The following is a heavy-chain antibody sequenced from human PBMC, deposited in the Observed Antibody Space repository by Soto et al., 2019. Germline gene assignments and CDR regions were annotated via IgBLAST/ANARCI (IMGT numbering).Heavy chain of an antibody. CDR2: ISSSTSHT. CDR1: GFTFSDYY. Sequence: QVQLVESGGGLVKPGGSLRLSCAVSGFTFSDYYMTWIRQAPGKGREWVSYISSSTSHTNYADSVKGRFTISRDNAKNSLFLQTTSLRAEHTAVYYCARGRGAAADYFDFWGQGTLVTVSS. V-gene: IGHV3-11*05. J-gene: IGHJ4*02. CDR3: ARGRGAAADYFDF. D-gene: IGHD6-13*01.